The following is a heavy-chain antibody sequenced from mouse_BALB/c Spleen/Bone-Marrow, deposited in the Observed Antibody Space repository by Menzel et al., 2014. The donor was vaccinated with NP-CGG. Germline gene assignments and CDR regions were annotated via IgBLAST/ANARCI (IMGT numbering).Heavy chain of an antibody. CDR3: ATDYYGWFAY. V-gene: IGHV3-1*02. CDR1: GYSITSGYS. CDR2: IHYSGST. D-gene: IGHD1-1*01. Sequence: EVQLQQSGPDLVKPSQSLLLTCTVTGYSITSGYSCHWIRQFPGNKLAWLGYIHYSGSTNYNPSLKSRISITRDTSKNQFFLQLNSVPTEDTATYYCATDYYGWFAYWGQGTLVTVSA. J-gene: IGHJ3*01.